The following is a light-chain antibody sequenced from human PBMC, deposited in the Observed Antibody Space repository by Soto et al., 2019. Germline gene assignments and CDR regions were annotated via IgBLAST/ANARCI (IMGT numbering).Light chain of an antibody. CDR2: DVS. V-gene: IGLV2-11*01. Sequence: QSALTQPRSVSGSPGQSGAISCTGTNSNLGDYNYVSWYQQHPGKAPKLMISDVSKRPSGVPDRFSGSKSGNTASLTISGLQAEDEADYYCCSSAGTYTYVFGTGTKVTVL. CDR1: NSNLGDYNY. CDR3: CSSAGTYTYV. J-gene: IGLJ1*01.